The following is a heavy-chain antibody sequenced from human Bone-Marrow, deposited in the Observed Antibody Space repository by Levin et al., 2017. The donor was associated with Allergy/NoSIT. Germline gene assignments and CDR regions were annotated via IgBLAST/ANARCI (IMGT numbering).Heavy chain of an antibody. V-gene: IGHV1-18*01. CDR3: ARVGPDIVVVPAARGLRWFDP. D-gene: IGHD2-2*01. CDR1: GYTFTSYG. J-gene: IGHJ5*02. CDR2: ISAYNGNT. Sequence: ASVKVSCKASGYTFTSYGISWVRQAPGQGLEWMGWISAYNGNTNYAQKLQGRVTMTTDTSTSTAYMELRSLRSDDTAVYYCARVGPDIVVVPAARGLRWFDPWGQGTLVTVSS.